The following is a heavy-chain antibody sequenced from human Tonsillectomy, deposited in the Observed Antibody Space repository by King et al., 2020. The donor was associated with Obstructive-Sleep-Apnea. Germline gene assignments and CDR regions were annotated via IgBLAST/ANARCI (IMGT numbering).Heavy chain of an antibody. CDR3: ARDGRRWLQCFDY. V-gene: IGHV4-39*07. D-gene: IGHD5-24*01. Sequence: QLQESGPGLVKPSETLSLTCTVSGGSISSSSYYWGWIRQPPGKGLEWSGSIYYSGSTYYNPSLKSRVTISVETSKNQFSLKLSSVTAADTAVYYCARDGRRWLQCFDYWGQGTLVTVSS. CDR1: GGSISSSSYY. J-gene: IGHJ4*02. CDR2: IYYSGST.